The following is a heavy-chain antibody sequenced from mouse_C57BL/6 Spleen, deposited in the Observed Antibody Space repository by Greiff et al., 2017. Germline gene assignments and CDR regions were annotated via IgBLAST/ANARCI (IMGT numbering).Heavy chain of an antibody. V-gene: IGHV1-80*01. Sequence: QVQLQQSGAELVQPGASVKISCKASGYAFSSYWMNWVKQRPGKGLEWIGQIYPGDGDTNYNGKFKGKATLTADKSSSTAYMQLSSLTSEDSAVYFCARGGVGRYYFDYWGQGTTLTVSS. J-gene: IGHJ2*01. CDR3: ARGGVGRYYFDY. CDR1: GYAFSSYW. CDR2: IYPGDGDT. D-gene: IGHD4-1*01.